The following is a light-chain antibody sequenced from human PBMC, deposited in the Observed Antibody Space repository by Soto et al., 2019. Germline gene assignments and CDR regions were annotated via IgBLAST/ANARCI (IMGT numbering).Light chain of an antibody. V-gene: IGLV2-11*01. CDR1: SSDVGGYNY. CDR3: CSYAGSYTVV. CDR2: DVN. J-gene: IGLJ2*01. Sequence: QSALTQPRSVSWSPGQSVTISCTGTSSDVGGYNYVSWYQQHPGKAPKLMIYDVNKRPSGVPDRFSGSKSGNTASLTISGLQAEDEADYYCCSYAGSYTVVFGGGTKLTVL.